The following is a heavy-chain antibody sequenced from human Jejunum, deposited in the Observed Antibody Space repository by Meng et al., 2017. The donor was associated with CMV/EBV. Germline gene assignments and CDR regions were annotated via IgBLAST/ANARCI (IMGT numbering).Heavy chain of an antibody. CDR3: IRSTASGTDYWE. CDR1: FSFSTYW. Sequence: FSFSTYWMYCGRPAPGKGLVWVARIDCDESDTIDENTTRYADSVKGRFIISRDNAKNTLHLQMNSLRADDTAVYYCIRSTASGTDYWEWGQGTLVTVSS. D-gene: IGHD3-10*01. V-gene: IGHV3-74*01. J-gene: IGHJ4*02. CDR2: IDCDESDT.